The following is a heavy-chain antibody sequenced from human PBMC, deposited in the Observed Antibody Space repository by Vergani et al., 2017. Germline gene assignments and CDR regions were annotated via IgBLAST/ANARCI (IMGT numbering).Heavy chain of an antibody. J-gene: IGHJ6*02. CDR1: GFTFDNYA. V-gene: IGHV3-23*01. D-gene: IGHD2-15*01. CDR2: ISGSGSSK. CDR3: AKARDPNCKGGNCYSYYYGLDL. Sequence: EVHLLESGGGLIQPGGSLRISCAASGFTFDNYAMTWVRQAPGKGLQWVSGISGSGSSKFYEDSLKGRVTISRDNSKDTLYLQMNSLRVEDTAIYYCAKARDPNCKGGNCYSYYYGLDLWGQGTTVTVAS.